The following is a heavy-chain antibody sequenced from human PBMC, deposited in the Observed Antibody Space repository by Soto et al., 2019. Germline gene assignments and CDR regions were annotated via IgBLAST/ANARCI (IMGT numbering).Heavy chain of an antibody. Sequence: GGSLRLSCAASGFTFSSYWMSWVRQAPGKVLEWVANIKQDGSEKYYVDSVKGRFTISRDNAKNSLYLQMNSLRAEDTAVYYCARDIRAPLLWFGELHDDLFAPWGQGTLVIVSS. J-gene: IGHJ5*02. CDR3: ARDIRAPLLWFGELHDDLFAP. D-gene: IGHD3-10*01. CDR1: GFTFSSYW. V-gene: IGHV3-7*01. CDR2: IKQDGSEK.